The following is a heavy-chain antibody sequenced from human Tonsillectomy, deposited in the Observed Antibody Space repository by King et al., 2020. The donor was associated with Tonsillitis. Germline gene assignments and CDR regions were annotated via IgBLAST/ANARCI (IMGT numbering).Heavy chain of an antibody. CDR1: GLTFSSYS. V-gene: IGHV3-21*01. J-gene: IGHJ5*02. Sequence: VQLVESGGGLVKPGGSLRVSCVASGLTFSSYSMNWVRQAPGQGLEWVSSISSSSSYIYYTDSVRGRFTISRDNSKNSLYLQMNSLRAEDTAVYYCVGVQQRGFDPWGQGTLVTVSS. D-gene: IGHD6-13*01. CDR2: ISSSSSYI. CDR3: VGVQQRGFDP.